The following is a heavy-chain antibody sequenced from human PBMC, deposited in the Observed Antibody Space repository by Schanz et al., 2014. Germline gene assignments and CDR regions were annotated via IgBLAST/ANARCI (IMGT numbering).Heavy chain of an antibody. CDR1: GFTFNNFN. CDR2: ISSSGSSI. Sequence: EVQLVESGGGLVKPGGSLRLSCAASGFTFNNFNMNWVRQAPGKGLEWVSSISSSGSSIYYADSVKGRFTISRDNANNSLFLRMNSLRAEDTAVYYCAREDCSATSCYFRYWGQGTLVTVSS. J-gene: IGHJ4*02. CDR3: AREDCSATSCYFRY. V-gene: IGHV3-21*06. D-gene: IGHD2-21*01.